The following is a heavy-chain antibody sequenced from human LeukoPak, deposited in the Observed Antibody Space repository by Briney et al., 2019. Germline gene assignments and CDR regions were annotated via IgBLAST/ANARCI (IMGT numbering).Heavy chain of an antibody. CDR3: TRAGGSDSSGYYLGY. J-gene: IGHJ4*02. V-gene: IGHV3-49*04. Sequence: GGSLRLSCTASGFTFGDYAMSWVRQAPGKGLEWVGFIRSKAYGGTTEYAASVKGRFTISRDDSKSIAYLQMNSLKTEDTAVYYCTRAGGSDSSGYYLGYWGQGTLVTVSS. CDR1: GFTFGDYA. D-gene: IGHD3-22*01. CDR2: IRSKAYGGTT.